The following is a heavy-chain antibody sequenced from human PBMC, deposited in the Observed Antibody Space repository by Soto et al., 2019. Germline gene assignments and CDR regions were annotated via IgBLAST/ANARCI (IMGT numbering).Heavy chain of an antibody. J-gene: IGHJ5*01. CDR1: GFTFSTYS. Sequence: PGGSLRLSCAASGFTFSTYSMDWVRQTPGKGLEWVANINQDGSEKNYVDSVKGRFTISRDNAQNTLYLQMNSLTAEDSALYYCSRSLDSWGQGTLVTVSS. V-gene: IGHV3-7*01. CDR2: INQDGSEK. CDR3: SRSLDS.